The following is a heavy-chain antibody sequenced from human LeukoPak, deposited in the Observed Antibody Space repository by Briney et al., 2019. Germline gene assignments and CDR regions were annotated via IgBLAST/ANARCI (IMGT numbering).Heavy chain of an antibody. J-gene: IGHJ4*02. CDR2: INWNGGST. V-gene: IGHV3-20*04. CDR1: GFTFEDYG. Sequence: GGSLRLSCAAPGFTFEDYGMSWVRQAPGKGLEWVSGINWNGGSTGYADSVKGRFTISRDNAKNSLYLQMNSLRAEDTALYYCARGGFDSSGFKPVDYWGQGTLVTVSS. D-gene: IGHD6-19*01. CDR3: ARGGFDSSGFKPVDY.